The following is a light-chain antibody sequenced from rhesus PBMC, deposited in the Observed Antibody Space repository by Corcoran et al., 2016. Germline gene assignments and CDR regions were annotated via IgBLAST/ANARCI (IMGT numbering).Light chain of an antibody. CDR3: QLGYGTPFT. CDR2: KAS. Sequence: DIQMTQSPSSLSASVGDRVTITCRASENGNNYFNWYQQKPGKAPKLLFYKASTLQSGVPSRLGGSGSGTDYPCTISSLRPKEVATYYWQLGYGTPFTFGPGTKLDIK. J-gene: IGKJ3*01. CDR1: ENGNNY. V-gene: IGKV1-74*01.